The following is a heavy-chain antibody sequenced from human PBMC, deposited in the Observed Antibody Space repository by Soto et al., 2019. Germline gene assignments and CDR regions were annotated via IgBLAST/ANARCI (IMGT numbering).Heavy chain of an antibody. CDR3: ARPSEQWLPNNWFEP. CDR2: ISYDGNNK. Sequence: QVQLVESGGGVVQPGRSLRLSCAASGFTFSSYAMHWVRQAPGKGLEWVAVISYDGNNKYYADSVKGRFTISRDNAKNTLYLQMNSLRAQDTAVYYCARPSEQWLPNNWFEPWGQGTLVTVS. CDR1: GFTFSSYA. D-gene: IGHD6-19*01. V-gene: IGHV3-30-3*01. J-gene: IGHJ5*02.